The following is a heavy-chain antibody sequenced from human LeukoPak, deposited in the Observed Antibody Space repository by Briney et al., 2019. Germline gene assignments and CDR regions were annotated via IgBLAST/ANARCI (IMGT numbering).Heavy chain of an antibody. Sequence: PSQTLSLTCTVSGGSISSGDYYWSWIRQPPGKGLEWIGYIYYSGSTYYNPSLKGRVTISVDTSKNQFSLKLSSVTAADTAVYYCARVSIFGVVVHYWGRGTLVTVSS. V-gene: IGHV4-30-4*08. CDR3: ARVSIFGVVVHY. CDR1: GGSISSGDYY. J-gene: IGHJ4*02. D-gene: IGHD3-3*01. CDR2: IYYSGST.